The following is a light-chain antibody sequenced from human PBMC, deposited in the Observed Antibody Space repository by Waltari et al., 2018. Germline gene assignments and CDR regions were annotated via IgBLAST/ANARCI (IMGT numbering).Light chain of an antibody. CDR2: EVS. CDR3: SSYTSSSTGYV. V-gene: IGLV2-14*01. Sequence: QSALTQPASVSGSPGQSITIPCTGTSSDVGGSNSASRYQQHPGKAPKLMIYEVSNRPSGVSNRFSGSKSGNTASLTISGLQAEDEADYYCSSYTSSSTGYVFGTGTKVTVL. J-gene: IGLJ1*01. CDR1: SSDVGGSNS.